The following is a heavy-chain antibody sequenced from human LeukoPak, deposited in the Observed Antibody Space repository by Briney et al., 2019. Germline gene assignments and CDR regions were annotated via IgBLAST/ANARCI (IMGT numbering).Heavy chain of an antibody. J-gene: IGHJ3*02. D-gene: IGHD6-6*01. Sequence: PGGSLRLSCAASGFTFSSYGMNWVRQAPGKGLEWVSSISSSGSRISYADSVKGRLTISRDNAKNSLYLQMNSLRAEDTAIYYCASETESSSSDAFDIWGQGTMVTVSS. V-gene: IGHV3-48*03. CDR1: GFTFSSYG. CDR3: ASETESSSSDAFDI. CDR2: ISSSGSRI.